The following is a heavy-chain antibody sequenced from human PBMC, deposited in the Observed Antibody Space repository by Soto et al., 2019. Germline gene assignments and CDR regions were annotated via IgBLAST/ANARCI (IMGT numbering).Heavy chain of an antibody. CDR2: ISSSSSYI. J-gene: IGHJ6*02. D-gene: IGHD3-3*01. Sequence: PGGSLRLSCAASGFTFSSYSMNWVRQAPGKGLEWVSSISSSSSYIYYADSVKGRFTISRDNAKNSLYLQMNSLRAEDTAVYYCARAGGQYYDSWSGYYPRYYYYGMDVWGQGTTVTVSS. V-gene: IGHV3-21*01. CDR3: ARAGGQYYDSWSGYYPRYYYYGMDV. CDR1: GFTFSSYS.